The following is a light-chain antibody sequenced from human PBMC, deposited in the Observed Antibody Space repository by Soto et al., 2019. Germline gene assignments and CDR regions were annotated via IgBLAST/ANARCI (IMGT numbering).Light chain of an antibody. Sequence: QSALTQPASVSGSPGQSITISCTGTNSDIGGYNSVSWYQQHPGKAPKLMIYDVSNRPSGVSYRFSGSKSGNTASLTISGLQAEDEADYYCSSYTSRSTLGVFGGGTKLTVL. J-gene: IGLJ2*01. CDR3: SSYTSRSTLGV. CDR1: NSDIGGYNS. CDR2: DVS. V-gene: IGLV2-14*03.